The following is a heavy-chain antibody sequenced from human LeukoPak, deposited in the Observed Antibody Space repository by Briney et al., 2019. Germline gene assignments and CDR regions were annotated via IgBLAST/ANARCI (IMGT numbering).Heavy chain of an antibody. Sequence: GASVKVSCKASGYTFNGYYIHYVRQALGQGLEWMGWINPNTGDTKYAQKFQGRVTMTRDTSISTAYMELSRLRSDDTTVYYCARQSLRNFDYWGQGTLVTVSS. CDR2: INPNTGDT. CDR3: ARQSLRNFDY. D-gene: IGHD5/OR15-5a*01. V-gene: IGHV1-2*02. J-gene: IGHJ4*02. CDR1: GYTFNGYY.